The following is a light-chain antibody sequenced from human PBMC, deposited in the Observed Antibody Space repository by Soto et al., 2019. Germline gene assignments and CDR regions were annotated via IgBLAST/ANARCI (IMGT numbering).Light chain of an antibody. V-gene: IGKV3-20*01. J-gene: IGKJ1*01. CDR3: HQYVSWT. CDR2: GAS. Sequence: IVLTQSPATLSLSPGKRATLSCRASQSVSSSYLAWYQQKPGQAPRLLIYGASNRATGIPDRFSGSGSGTDFTLTISRLEPEDFAVYYCHQYVSWTFGQGSKVDIK. CDR1: QSVSSSY.